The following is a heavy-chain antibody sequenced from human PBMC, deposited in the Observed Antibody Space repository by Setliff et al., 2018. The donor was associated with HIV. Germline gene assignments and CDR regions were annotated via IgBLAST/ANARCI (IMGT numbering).Heavy chain of an antibody. D-gene: IGHD1-1*01. J-gene: IGHJ4*02. CDR2: ILYGGTT. V-gene: IGHV4-39*01. Sequence: SETLSLTCTVSGGSISDTRYYWGWVRQPPGKGLEWIGNILYGGTTFYNPSLRSRVTVSIDTTKTQFSLKMSSVTAANTAVYYCARPQLGLGGGSHFDYWGQGILVTVSS. CDR1: GGSISDTRYY. CDR3: ARPQLGLGGGSHFDY.